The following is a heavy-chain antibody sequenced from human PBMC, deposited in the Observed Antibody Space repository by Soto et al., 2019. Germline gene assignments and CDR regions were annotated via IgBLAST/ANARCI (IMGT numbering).Heavy chain of an antibody. D-gene: IGHD5-12*01. V-gene: IGHV1-58*02. CDR3: ARGHAEGVATINSYYYYYYMDV. CDR2: IVVASGNT. J-gene: IGHJ6*03. Sequence: SVKVSCKASGFTFTNSAMQWVRQARGQRLEWIGWIVVASGNTNYAQRFQERVTFTRDMSTGTVYMKLSSLRSEDTAVYYCARGHAEGVATINSYYYYYYMDVWGKGTTVTVSS. CDR1: GFTFTNSA.